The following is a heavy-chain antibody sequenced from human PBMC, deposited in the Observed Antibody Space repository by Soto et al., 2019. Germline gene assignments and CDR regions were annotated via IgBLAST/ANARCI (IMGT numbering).Heavy chain of an antibody. Sequence: SGATLGDPTQTLTLTCTFSGFSLSTSGVGVCWIRQPPVKALEWLALIYWDDDKLYSPSLKSRITITKDTSKNQVVLTMTNMDTVDTAPYYCARRSSIANEGGMHXWGQVTTVTVS. CDR1: GFSLSTSGVG. D-gene: IGHD6-6*01. CDR2: IYWDDDK. CDR3: ARRSSIANEGGMHX. V-gene: IGHV2-5*02. J-gene: IGHJ6*02.